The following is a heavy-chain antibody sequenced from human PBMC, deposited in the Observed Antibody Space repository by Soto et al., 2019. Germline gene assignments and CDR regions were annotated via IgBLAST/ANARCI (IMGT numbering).Heavy chain of an antibody. Sequence: ASVKVSCKASGYSFTSYFIHWVRQAPGQGLEWMGIINPIGDDTSYAQKFQGRVTMTTDTSTSTVYLELSSLRYDDTAVYYCARGYYDSVYWGQGTLVTVSS. V-gene: IGHV1-46*01. CDR1: GYSFTSYF. CDR3: ARGYYDSVY. D-gene: IGHD3-22*01. J-gene: IGHJ4*02. CDR2: INPIGDDT.